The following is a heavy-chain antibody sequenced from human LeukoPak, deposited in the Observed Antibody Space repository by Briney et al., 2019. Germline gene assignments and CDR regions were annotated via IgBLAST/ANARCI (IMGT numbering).Heavy chain of an antibody. CDR3: VRGGSYTFDP. CDR1: EFTLSHYW. V-gene: IGHV3-7*01. CDR2: IKEYGSEK. D-gene: IGHD1-26*01. Sequence: GGSLRLSCSAFEFTLSHYWMTWVRQAPGKGLEWVASIKEYGSEKSYVDSVKGRFTISRDNAKNSLYLQMNSLGAEDTAVYYCVRGGSYTFDPWGQGILVTVSS. J-gene: IGHJ5*02.